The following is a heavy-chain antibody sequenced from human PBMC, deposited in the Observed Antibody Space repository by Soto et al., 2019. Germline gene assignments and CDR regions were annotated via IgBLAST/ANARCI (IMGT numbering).Heavy chain of an antibody. CDR1: GYTFTNYG. CDR3: AREGQAPYYSYGMDV. V-gene: IGHV1-18*01. Sequence: QVQLVQSGAEVKKPGASVTVSCKASGYTFTNYGFSWVRQAPGQGLEWMGWISGYNGNTKYAEKFQNRVTMTTDPATNTAHMELRSLRTDDTAVYYCAREGQAPYYSYGMDVWGQGTAVTVSS. CDR2: ISGYNGNT. J-gene: IGHJ6*02.